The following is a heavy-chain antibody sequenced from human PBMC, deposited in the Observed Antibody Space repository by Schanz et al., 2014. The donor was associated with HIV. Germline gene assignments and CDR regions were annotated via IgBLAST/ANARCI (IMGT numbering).Heavy chain of an antibody. J-gene: IGHJ6*02. Sequence: DVQLVESGGGLVKPGGSLRLSCAASGFTFSTSSLNWVRQAPGKGLEWVSFISSTSAHKYYADSVKGRFTISRDNAKNSLYLEMNSLRAEDTAVYYCAREKSDWYLIDYYYYYGMDVWGQGTTVTVSS. CDR2: ISSTSAHK. CDR3: AREKSDWYLIDYYYYYGMDV. CDR1: GFTFSTSS. D-gene: IGHD2-21*02. V-gene: IGHV3-21*01.